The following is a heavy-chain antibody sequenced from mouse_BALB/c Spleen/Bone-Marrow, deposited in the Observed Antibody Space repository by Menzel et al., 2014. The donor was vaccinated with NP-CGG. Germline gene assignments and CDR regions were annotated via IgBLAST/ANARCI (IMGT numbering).Heavy chain of an antibody. CDR3: ARLGYHGAMDY. J-gene: IGHJ4*01. CDR2: INPDSSTI. CDR1: GFDFSRYW. D-gene: IGHD2-14*01. V-gene: IGHV4-1*02. Sequence: EVQLQQSGGGLVQPGGSLKLSCAASGFDFSRYWMSWVRQAPGKGLEWIGEINPDSSTINYTPSLKDKFIISRDNAKNTLYLQMSKVRSEDTALYYCARLGYHGAMDYWGQGTSVTVSS.